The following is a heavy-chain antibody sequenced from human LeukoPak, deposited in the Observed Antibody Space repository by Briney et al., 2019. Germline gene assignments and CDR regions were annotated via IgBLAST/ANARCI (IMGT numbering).Heavy chain of an antibody. D-gene: IGHD6-19*01. J-gene: IGHJ4*02. CDR2: ISGRGGST. CDR1: GFTFSSYA. CDR3: ARERNLEIAVAGTIFDY. Sequence: GGSLRLSCAASGFTFSSYAMSWVRQAPGKGLEWVSAISGRGGSTYYADSVKGRFTISRDNSKNTLYLQTKSLRAEDTAVYYCARERNLEIAVAGTIFDYWGQGTLVTVSS. V-gene: IGHV3-23*01.